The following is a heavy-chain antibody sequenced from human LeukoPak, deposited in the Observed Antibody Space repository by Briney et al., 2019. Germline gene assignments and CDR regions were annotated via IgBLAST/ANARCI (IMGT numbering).Heavy chain of an antibody. J-gene: IGHJ4*02. V-gene: IGHV3-74*01. CDR2: INSDGSST. CDR3: ARDQRTLYYFDY. CDR1: GFTFNNYW. Sequence: GGSLRLSCAASGFTFNNYWMHWVRQAPGKGLVWVSRINSDGSSTSYADSVKGRFTISRDNAKNTLYPQMNSLRADDTAVYYCARDQRTLYYFDYWGQGTLVTVSS.